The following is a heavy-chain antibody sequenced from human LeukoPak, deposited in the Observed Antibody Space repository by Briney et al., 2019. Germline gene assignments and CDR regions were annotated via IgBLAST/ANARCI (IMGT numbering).Heavy chain of an antibody. V-gene: IGHV3-66*01. CDR3: AREFVYGDPFDP. CDR2: IFGGGGT. CDR1: GFTVSSTY. Sequence: GGSLRLSCAASGFTVSSTYMNWVRQAPGQGLEWVSVIFGGGGTYYADSVKGRFIISRDNSKNTLHLQMNSLRAEDTAVYFCAREFVYGDPFDPWGRGTLVTVSS. D-gene: IGHD4-17*01. J-gene: IGHJ5*02.